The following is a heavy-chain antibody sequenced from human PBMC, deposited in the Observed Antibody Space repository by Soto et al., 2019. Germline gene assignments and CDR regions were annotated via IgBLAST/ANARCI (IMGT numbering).Heavy chain of an antibody. D-gene: IGHD2-21*02. V-gene: IGHV1-69*08. J-gene: IGHJ6*02. CDR2: IIPVLGTT. CDR1: GDTFSSYT. CDR3: ARRRYCGYDCYHKHYYGIDV. Sequence: QVQLVQSGAEVKKPGSSVKVSCRASGDTFSSYTVNWVRQAPGRGLEWLGRIIPVLGTTDYAQKFKGRVTITADKSTNIVYMELSSLRSEDRAVYYCARRRYCGYDCYHKHYYGIDVWGQGTTVTVAS.